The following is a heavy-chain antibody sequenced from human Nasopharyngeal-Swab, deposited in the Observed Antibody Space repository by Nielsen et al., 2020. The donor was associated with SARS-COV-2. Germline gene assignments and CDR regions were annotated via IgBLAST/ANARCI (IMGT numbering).Heavy chain of an antibody. CDR3: ARDEAVAQLSYYGMDV. J-gene: IGHJ6*02. Sequence: GESLMISCAASGFNFSSYGMHWVRQAQGKGLEWVAVIWYDGSNKYYADSVKGRFTISRDNSKNTLYLQMNSLRAEDTAVYYCARDEAVAQLSYYGMDVWGQGTTVTVSS. D-gene: IGHD6-19*01. V-gene: IGHV3-33*01. CDR1: GFNFSSYG. CDR2: IWYDGSNK.